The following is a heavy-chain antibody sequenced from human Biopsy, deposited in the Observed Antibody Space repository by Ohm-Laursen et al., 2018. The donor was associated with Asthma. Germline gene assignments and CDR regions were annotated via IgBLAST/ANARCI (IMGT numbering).Heavy chain of an antibody. V-gene: IGHV1-24*01. J-gene: IGHJ4*02. CDR1: GYSLTDLS. CDR2: HDHEEGGT. D-gene: IGHD4-17*01. CDR3: ASDFPKDYVRYNFQF. Sequence: GSSVKVSCKVSGYSLTDLSMHWVRQAPGQGLEWMGGHDHEEGGTVNAWRFQGRVTMIEDTSTDTAYMELSSLSSDDTAVYYCASDFPKDYVRYNFQFWGQGTLVTVSS.